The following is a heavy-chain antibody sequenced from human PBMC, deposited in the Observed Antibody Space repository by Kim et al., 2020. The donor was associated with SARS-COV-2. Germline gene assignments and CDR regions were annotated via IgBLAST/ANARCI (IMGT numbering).Heavy chain of an antibody. CDR1: GFTFSNYG. CDR3: TRDPPPKGAAGYYYFGMDV. Sequence: GGSLRLSCAASGFTFSNYGMHWVRQAPGKGLQWVAALSYDDSFKYYSDSVKGRFTISRDTSKNTLYLQMDSLTVEDTAVYYCTRDPPPKGAAGYYYFGMDVWGQGTTVTVSS. D-gene: IGHD6-13*01. J-gene: IGHJ6*02. CDR2: LSYDDSFK. V-gene: IGHV3-33*05.